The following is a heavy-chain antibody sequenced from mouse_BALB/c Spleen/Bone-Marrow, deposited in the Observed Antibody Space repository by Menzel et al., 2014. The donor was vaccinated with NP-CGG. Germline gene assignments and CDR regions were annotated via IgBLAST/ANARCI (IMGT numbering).Heavy chain of an antibody. CDR1: GFNIKDTY. J-gene: IGHJ4*01. Sequence: VQLKQSGAELVKPGASVKLSCTASGFNIKDTYMHWVMQRPEQGLEWIGRIDPANGNTKYDPKFQGKATITADTSSNTAYLQLSSLTSEDTAVYYCASYRYYGSSYAMDYWGQGTSVTVSS. D-gene: IGHD1-1*01. CDR3: ASYRYYGSSYAMDY. V-gene: IGHV14-3*02. CDR2: IDPANGNT.